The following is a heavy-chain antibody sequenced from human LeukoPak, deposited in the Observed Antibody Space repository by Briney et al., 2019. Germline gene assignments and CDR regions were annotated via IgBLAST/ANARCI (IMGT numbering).Heavy chain of an antibody. V-gene: IGHV1-46*01. CDR3: ARESPSTFYFDY. CDR2: IKVYGDTT. D-gene: IGHD1-1*01. J-gene: IGHJ4*02. CDR1: GNTFTSFH. Sequence: ASVQVSCKASGNTFTSFHIHWVRQAPGQGLEYMGIIKVYGDTTIYAQRFQGRITMTRDTSTSTVYMELSSLNSEDTAVYYCARESPSTFYFDYWGQGTLVTVSS.